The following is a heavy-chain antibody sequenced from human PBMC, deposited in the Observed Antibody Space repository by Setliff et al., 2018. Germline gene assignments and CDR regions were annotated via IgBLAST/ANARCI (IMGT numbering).Heavy chain of an antibody. D-gene: IGHD2-15*01. J-gene: IGHJ4*02. CDR3: AREVYCSGGRCYGQMPAALGH. V-gene: IGHV4-34*01. CDR1: GGSFRANY. Sequence: SETLSLTCAVSGGSFRANYWSWIRQPPGKGLEWIGEINPGGSIDYTPSLKSRVTISVDTSKNQVSLKLSSVTAADTGVYFCAREVYCSGGRCYGQMPAALGHWGQGTLVTVSS. CDR2: INPGGSI.